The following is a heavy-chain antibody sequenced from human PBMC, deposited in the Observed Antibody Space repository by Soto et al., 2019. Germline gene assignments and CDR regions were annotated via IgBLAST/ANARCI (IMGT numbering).Heavy chain of an antibody. CDR3: ARGKEWEQPSNHYYFDY. D-gene: IGHD1-26*01. V-gene: IGHV1-69*09. J-gene: IGHJ4*02. Sequence: QVQLVQSGAEVKTPGSSVRVSCKTAGRTFLISAIAWVRQAPGQGLEWMGGIIPILGIIHIAQNFQGRVNFTADRSTSTAYMDLSSLRSEDTATYFCARGKEWEQPSNHYYFDYWGQGSQVIVSS. CDR1: GRTFLISA. CDR2: IIPILGII.